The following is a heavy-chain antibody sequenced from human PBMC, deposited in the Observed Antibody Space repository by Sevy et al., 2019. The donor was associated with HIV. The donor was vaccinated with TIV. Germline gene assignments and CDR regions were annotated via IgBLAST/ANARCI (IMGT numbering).Heavy chain of an antibody. Sequence: GGSLRLSCAASGFTFSSYGMHWVRQAPGKGLEWVAFIRYDGSNKYYADSVKGPFTISRDNSKNTLYLQMNSLRAEDTAVYYCAKAPTVTTPYFDYWGQGTLVTVSS. J-gene: IGHJ4*02. V-gene: IGHV3-30*02. CDR3: AKAPTVTTPYFDY. CDR1: GFTFSSYG. D-gene: IGHD4-17*01. CDR2: IRYDGSNK.